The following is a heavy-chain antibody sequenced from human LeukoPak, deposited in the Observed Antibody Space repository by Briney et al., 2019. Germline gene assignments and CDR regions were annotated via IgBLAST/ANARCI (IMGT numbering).Heavy chain of an antibody. CDR1: GFTVSSNY. D-gene: IGHD2-21*02. J-gene: IGHJ4*02. V-gene: IGHV3-53*01. CDR2: IYSGGST. Sequence: PGGSLRLSCAASGFTVSSNYMSWVRQAPGKGLEWVSVIYSGGSTYYADSVKGRFTISRDNSKNTLYLQMNSLRAEDTAVYYCARGPGSTVTAITGVVYWGQGTLVTVSS. CDR3: ARGPGSTVTAITGVVY.